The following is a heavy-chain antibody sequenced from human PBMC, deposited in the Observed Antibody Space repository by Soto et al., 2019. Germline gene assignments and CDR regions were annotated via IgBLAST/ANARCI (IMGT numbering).Heavy chain of an antibody. CDR1: GVSFTNAW. J-gene: IGHJ6*02. V-gene: IGHV3-15*01. Sequence: EVQLVESGGGLVKPGGSLRLSCVASGVSFTNAWMTWVRQAPGKGLEWVGRIKSRTDGGTPDYAAPVKGRFTISRDDSQNTLYLHMDSLKTEDTALYHCSTDIGIYRLDFWGQGTTVTVSS. CDR2: IKSRTDGGTP. D-gene: IGHD1-26*01. CDR3: STDIGIYRLDF.